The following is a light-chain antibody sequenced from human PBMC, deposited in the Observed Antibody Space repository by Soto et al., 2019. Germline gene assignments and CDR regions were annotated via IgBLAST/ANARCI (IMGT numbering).Light chain of an antibody. CDR1: QSISSW. CDR2: DAS. J-gene: IGKJ1*01. CDR3: QQYNSYSRT. V-gene: IGKV1-5*01. Sequence: TQSPGTLSLSPGERATFSCRASQSISSWLAWYQQKPGKAPKLLIYDASSLESGVPSRFSGSGSGTEFTLTISSLQPDDFATYYCQQYNSYSRTFGQGTKVDIK.